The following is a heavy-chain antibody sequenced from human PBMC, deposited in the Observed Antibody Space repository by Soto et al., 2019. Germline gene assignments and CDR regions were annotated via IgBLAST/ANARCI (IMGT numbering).Heavy chain of an antibody. D-gene: IGHD4-4*01. V-gene: IGHV3-74*01. CDR2: ISMDGSST. CDR3: ARDVNYLG. CDR1: GFTFSNYW. Sequence: EVQLVESGGGLVQPGGSLRLSCAASGFTFSNYWMHWVRQAPGKGLVWVSRISMDGSSTTYADSVKGRFTISRDNAENTLYLQMNSLRAEDTAVYYCARDVNYLGWGQGTLVTVSS. J-gene: IGHJ4*02.